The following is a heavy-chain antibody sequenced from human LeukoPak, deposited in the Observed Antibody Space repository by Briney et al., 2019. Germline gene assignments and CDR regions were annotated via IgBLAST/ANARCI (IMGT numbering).Heavy chain of an antibody. CDR2: IYYSGST. J-gene: IGHJ2*01. D-gene: IGHD2-8*02. V-gene: IGHV4-39*07. Sequence: SETLSLTCTVSGGSISSSSYYWGWIRQPPGKGLEWFGSIYYSGSTYYNPSLKSRVTISVDTSKNQFSLNLSSVTAADTAVYYWARDPLSRWSIHTTYWYFDLWGRGTLVTVSS. CDR3: ARDPLSRWSIHTTYWYFDL. CDR1: GGSISSSSYY.